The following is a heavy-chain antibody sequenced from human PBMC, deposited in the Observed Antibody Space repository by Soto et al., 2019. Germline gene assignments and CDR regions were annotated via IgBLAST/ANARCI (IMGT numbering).Heavy chain of an antibody. D-gene: IGHD6-6*01. J-gene: IGHJ6*02. Sequence: QVQLVQSGAEVKKPGASVKVSCKASGYTFTSYYMHWVRQAPGQGLEWMGIINPSGGSTSYAQKFQGRVTMTRDTSTSTVYMELSSLRSEDTAVYYCARDRPYENYYYGMDVWGQGTTVTVSS. CDR1: GYTFTSYY. CDR2: INPSGGST. V-gene: IGHV1-46*03. CDR3: ARDRPYENYYYGMDV.